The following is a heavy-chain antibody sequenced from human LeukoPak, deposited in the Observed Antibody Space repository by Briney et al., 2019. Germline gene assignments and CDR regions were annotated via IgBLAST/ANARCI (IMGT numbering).Heavy chain of an antibody. V-gene: IGHV3-74*01. CDR3: ARDGDSSGYYVNFDY. CDR1: GFTFSSYW. CDR2: INSDGSST. D-gene: IGHD3-22*01. J-gene: IGHJ4*02. Sequence: PGGSLRLSCAASGFTFSSYWMHWVRQSPGTGLVWVSRINSDGSSTSYADSVKGRVTISRDNAKNTLYLQMNSLRAEDTAVYYCARDGDSSGYYVNFDYWGQGTLVTVSS.